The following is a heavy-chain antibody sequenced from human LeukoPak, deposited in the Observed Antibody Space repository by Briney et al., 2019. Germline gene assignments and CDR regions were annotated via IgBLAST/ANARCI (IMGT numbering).Heavy chain of an antibody. J-gene: IGHJ4*02. V-gene: IGHV1-24*01. CDR1: GYTLTELS. Sequence: ASVKVSCKVSGYTLTELSMHWVRQAPGKGLEWMGGFDPEDGETIYAQKFQGRVTMTEDTSTDTPYMELSSLRSEDTAVYYCALFPPTAVAGPFDYWGQGTLVTVSS. CDR3: ALFPPTAVAGPFDY. CDR2: FDPEDGET. D-gene: IGHD6-19*01.